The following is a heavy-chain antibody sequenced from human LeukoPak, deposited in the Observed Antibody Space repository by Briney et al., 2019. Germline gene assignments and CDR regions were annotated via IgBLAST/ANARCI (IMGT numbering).Heavy chain of an antibody. J-gene: IGHJ4*02. CDR3: ARASYYYDSSGSYYFDY. CDR2: IWYDGSNK. D-gene: IGHD3-22*01. V-gene: IGHV3-33*08. Sequence: PGGSLRLSCAASGFTFSNYGMQWVRQAPGKGLEWVAVIWYDGSNKYYADSVKGRFTISRDNSKNTLYLQMNSLRAEDTAVYYCARASYYYDSSGSYYFDYWGQGTLVTVSS. CDR1: GFTFSNYG.